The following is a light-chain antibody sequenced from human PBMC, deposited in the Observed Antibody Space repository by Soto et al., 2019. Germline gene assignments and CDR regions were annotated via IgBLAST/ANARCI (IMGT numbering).Light chain of an antibody. CDR3: QQYSSYPWT. J-gene: IGKJ1*01. CDR1: QSINTW. Sequence: DIQMTQSPSTLSASVGDRVTITCRASQSINTWLAWYQQKPGKAPNLLIYDASSLGSGVPSRFSGSGSGTEFTLTISSLQPDAFETYHYQQYSSYPWTFGQGTKVDIK. CDR2: DAS. V-gene: IGKV1-5*01.